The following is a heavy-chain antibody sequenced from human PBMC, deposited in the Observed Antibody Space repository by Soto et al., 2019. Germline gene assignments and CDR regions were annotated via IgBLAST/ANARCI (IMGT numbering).Heavy chain of an antibody. J-gene: IGHJ4*02. CDR2: IKQDGSDK. D-gene: IGHD1-26*01. CDR3: AKESGSYGVVS. V-gene: IGHV3-7*04. CDR1: GFTFSEYW. Sequence: PGGSLRLSCAASGFTFSEYWMSWFRQAPGKGLEWVANIKQDGSDKPYLDSVRGRFTISRDNTKNSLYLQMNSLRVEDTALYYCAKESGSYGVVSRGEGIRVTVSS.